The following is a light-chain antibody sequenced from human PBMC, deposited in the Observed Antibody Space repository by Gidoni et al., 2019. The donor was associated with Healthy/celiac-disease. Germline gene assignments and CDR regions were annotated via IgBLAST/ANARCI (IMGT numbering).Light chain of an antibody. CDR3: NSRDSSGNHWV. V-gene: IGLV3-19*01. J-gene: IGLJ3*02. CDR1: SLRSYY. Sequence: SSEPTQDPAVSVALGQTVRITCQGDSLRSYYASWYQQKPGQAPVLVINGKNNRPSGFPDRFSGSGSGNTASLTITGAQAEDEADYYCNSRDSSGNHWVFGGGTKLTVL. CDR2: GKN.